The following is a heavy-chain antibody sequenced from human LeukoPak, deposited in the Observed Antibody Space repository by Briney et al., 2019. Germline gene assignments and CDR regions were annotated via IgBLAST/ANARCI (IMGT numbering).Heavy chain of an antibody. CDR2: INTNTGNP. J-gene: IGHJ6*03. D-gene: IGHD3-10*01. V-gene: IGHV7-4-1*02. Sequence: ASVKVSCKASGYTFTSYAMNWVRRAPGQGLEWMGWINTNTGNPTYAQGFTGRFVFSLDTSVSTAYLQISSLKAEDTAVYYCARDFRELWFGELLSALYYYYYMDVWGKGTTVTVSS. CDR1: GYTFTSYA. CDR3: ARDFRELWFGELLSALYYYYYMDV.